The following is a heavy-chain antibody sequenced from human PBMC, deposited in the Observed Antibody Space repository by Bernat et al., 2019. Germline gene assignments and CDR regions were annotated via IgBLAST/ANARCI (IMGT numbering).Heavy chain of an antibody. J-gene: IGHJ5*02. CDR1: GFTFSSYA. V-gene: IGHV3-7*01. CDR2: IKQDGSEK. D-gene: IGHD6-19*01. Sequence: EVELLESGGGLVQPGGSLRLSCAASGFTFSSYAMSWVRQAPGKGLEWVANIKQDGSEKYYVDSVKGRFTISRDNAKNSLYLQMNSLRAEDTAVYYCARDNPRSSWHGGRIAVAGPLSFDPWGQGTLVTVSS. CDR3: ARDNPRSSWHGGRIAVAGPLSFDP.